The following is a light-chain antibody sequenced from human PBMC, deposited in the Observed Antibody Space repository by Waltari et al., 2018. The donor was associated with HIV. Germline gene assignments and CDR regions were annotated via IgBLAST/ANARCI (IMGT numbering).Light chain of an antibody. CDR2: EVS. J-gene: IGLJ3*02. Sequence: QSALTQPASMSGSPGQSITISCTGSNSDVGRYYLVSWYQQNPGKAPKVMIYEVSKRPSGVSNRFSGSKSGNTASLTISGLQAEDEADYYCCSYAGTSTSVFGGGTKLTVL. CDR1: NSDVGRYYL. V-gene: IGLV2-23*02. CDR3: CSYAGTSTSV.